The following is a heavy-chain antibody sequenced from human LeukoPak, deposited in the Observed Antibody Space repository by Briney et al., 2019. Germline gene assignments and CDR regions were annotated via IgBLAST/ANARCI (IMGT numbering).Heavy chain of an antibody. CDR3: ARAYCGGDCYPPYNWFDP. V-gene: IGHV4-59*01. Sequence: PSETLSLTCTVSGGSISSYYWSWIRQPPGKGLGWIGYIYYSGSTNYNPSLKSRVTISVDTSKNQFSLKLSSVTAADTAVYYCARAYCGGDCYPPYNWFDPWGQGTLVTVSS. CDR1: GGSISSYY. CDR2: IYYSGST. D-gene: IGHD2-21*01. J-gene: IGHJ5*02.